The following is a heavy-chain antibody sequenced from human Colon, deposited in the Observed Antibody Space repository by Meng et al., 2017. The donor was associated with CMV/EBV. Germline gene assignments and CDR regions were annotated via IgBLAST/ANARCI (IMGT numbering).Heavy chain of an antibody. Sequence: ESLKISCTVSDDSISSGEYLWTWIRQPPGKGLDWIGHVYNSGSAFYNSSLKSRVSISIDTSKKQFSLRVNSVTAADTAVYYCARNIFRGVPPDYWGQGTLVTVSS. CDR2: VYNSGSA. V-gene: IGHV4-61*08. J-gene: IGHJ4*02. CDR3: ARNIFRGVPPDY. D-gene: IGHD3-9*01. CDR1: DDSISSGEYL.